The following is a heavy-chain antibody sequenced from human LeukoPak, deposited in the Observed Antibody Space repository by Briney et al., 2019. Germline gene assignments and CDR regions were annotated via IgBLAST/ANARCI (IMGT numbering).Heavy chain of an antibody. V-gene: IGHV5-51*01. CDR2: IYPGGSET. Sequence: GESLKISCKGLGYSFSSYWNAWVRQRPGKGLEWMGIIYPGGSETRYDPSFQGQVTISADSSTGTAYLQWSSLRASDTAMYYCARASRDGYNQNFDYWGQGTLVTVSS. CDR3: ARASRDGYNQNFDY. D-gene: IGHD5-24*01. CDR1: GYSFSSYW. J-gene: IGHJ4*02.